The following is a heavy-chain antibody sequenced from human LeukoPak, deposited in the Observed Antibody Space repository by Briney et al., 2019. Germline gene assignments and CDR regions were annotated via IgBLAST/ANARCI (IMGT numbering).Heavy chain of an antibody. CDR3: TRRGGWYSDY. D-gene: IGHD6-19*01. Sequence: PGRSLRLSCTASGFSFSYYAMSWVRQAPGKGLEWVGFIRSKAYGGTTDYAASVKGRFTISRDDSKSIAYLQMNSLKIEDTAVYYCTRRGGWYSDYWGQGTLVTVSS. V-gene: IGHV3-49*04. J-gene: IGHJ4*02. CDR2: IRSKAYGGTT. CDR1: GFSFSYYA.